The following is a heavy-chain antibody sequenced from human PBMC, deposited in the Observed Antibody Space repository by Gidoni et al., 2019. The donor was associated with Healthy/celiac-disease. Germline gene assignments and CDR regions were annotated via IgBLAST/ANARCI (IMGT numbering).Heavy chain of an antibody. Sequence: QVQLVESGGGVVQPGRSLRLSCAASGFPFSSYAMHWVRQAPGKGLAGVAVISYDGSNKYYADSVKGRFTISRDNSKNTLYLQMNSLRAEDTAVYYCARSEEYYYYYYMDVWGKGTTVTVSS. V-gene: IGHV3-30*01. CDR2: ISYDGSNK. CDR1: GFPFSSYA. CDR3: ARSEEYYYYYYMDV. J-gene: IGHJ6*03.